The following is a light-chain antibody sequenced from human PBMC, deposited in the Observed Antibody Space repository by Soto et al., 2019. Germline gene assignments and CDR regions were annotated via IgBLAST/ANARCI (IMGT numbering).Light chain of an antibody. Sequence: DIQMTQSPSSLSASVGDRVTITYRASQSISSYLNWYQQKPGKAPKLLIYAASSLQSGVPSRFSGSGSGTDFTLTISSLQPEDFATYYCQQRYSTPLTFGQGTKVEIK. CDR2: AAS. V-gene: IGKV1-39*01. CDR1: QSISSY. J-gene: IGKJ1*01. CDR3: QQRYSTPLT.